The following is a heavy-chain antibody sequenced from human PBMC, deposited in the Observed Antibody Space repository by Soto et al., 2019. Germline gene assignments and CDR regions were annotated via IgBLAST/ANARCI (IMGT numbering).Heavy chain of an antibody. J-gene: IGHJ4*02. Sequence: GGSLRLSCAASGLTFSSYWMSWVRQAPGKGLEWVANIKQDGSQKYYVDSVKGRFTISRDNAKNSLYLQMNSLRVEDTAVYYCASAYYYDSSGYSPGGYWGQGTLVTVSS. CDR2: IKQDGSQK. V-gene: IGHV3-7*01. CDR3: ASAYYYDSSGYSPGGY. CDR1: GLTFSSYW. D-gene: IGHD3-22*01.